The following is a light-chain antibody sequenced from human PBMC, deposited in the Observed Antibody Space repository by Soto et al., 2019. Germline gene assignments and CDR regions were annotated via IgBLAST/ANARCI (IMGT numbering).Light chain of an antibody. CDR3: HYYGGSPT. V-gene: IGKV3-20*01. Sequence: ELVLTQSPGTLSLSPGHRATLSCRASQTFVSTYLAWYQQKPGQAPRLLIYDASNRATGIPDRISGSGSGPDFTLTISRLEPEDIAVYYCHYYGGSPTFGGGTKVEV. J-gene: IGKJ4*01. CDR2: DAS. CDR1: QTFVSTY.